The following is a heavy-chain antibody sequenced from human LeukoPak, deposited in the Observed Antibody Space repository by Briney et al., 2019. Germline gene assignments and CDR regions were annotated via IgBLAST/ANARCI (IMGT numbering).Heavy chain of an antibody. CDR3: ARVRSYGWFDP. CDR1: GLTFSTYW. Sequence: GGSLRLSCAASGLTFSTYWMGWVRQAPGKGLEWLANIKSDGSDKYYVDSVKGRFTISRDNAKNSLYLQMNSLRAEDTAVYYCARVRSYGWFDPWGQGTLVTVSS. D-gene: IGHD1-26*01. J-gene: IGHJ5*02. CDR2: IKSDGSDK. V-gene: IGHV3-7*01.